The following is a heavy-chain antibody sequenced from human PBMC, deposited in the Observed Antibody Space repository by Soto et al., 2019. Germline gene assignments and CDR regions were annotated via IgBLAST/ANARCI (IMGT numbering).Heavy chain of an antibody. J-gene: IGHJ6*02. CDR2: TYYRSKWYN. CDR3: ARDLAALRYFDWLPDYYYYGMDV. Sequence: PSQTLSLTCAISGDSVSSNSAAWHWIRQSPSRGLEWLGRTYYRSKWYNDYAVSVKSRITINPDTSKNQFSLQLNSVTPEDTAVYYCARDLAALRYFDWLPDYYYYGMDVWGQGTTVTVSS. D-gene: IGHD3-9*01. V-gene: IGHV6-1*01. CDR1: GDSVSSNSAA.